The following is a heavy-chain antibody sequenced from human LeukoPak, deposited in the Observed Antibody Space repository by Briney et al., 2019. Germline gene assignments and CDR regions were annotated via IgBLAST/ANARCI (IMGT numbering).Heavy chain of an antibody. CDR1: GLSVRGSY. D-gene: IGHD6-13*01. CDR2: IYSGDRT. J-gene: IGHJ4*02. V-gene: IGHV3-53*01. CDR3: ASSYSSSWPEIDY. Sequence: GGSLRLSCVASGLSVRGSYMSWVRQAPGKGLEWVSVIYSGDRTYYADSVKGRFTISRDTSKNTLYLQMSSLRAEDTAVYYCASSYSSSWPEIDYWGQGTLVTVSS.